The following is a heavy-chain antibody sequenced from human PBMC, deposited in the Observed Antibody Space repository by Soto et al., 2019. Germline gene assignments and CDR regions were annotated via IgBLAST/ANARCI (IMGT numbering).Heavy chain of an antibody. CDR1: GGSISSGGYY. CDR3: GKGRGKVDTFYRSLLFGY. D-gene: IGHD5-18*01. Sequence: QVQLQESGPGLMKPSQTLSLTCTVSGGSISSGGYYWSWLRQHPGKSMECIGYIYYRGSTYYNPSPERRTSNSVSTYKDQFSLKVSSLDAAGMDVYSCGKGRGKVDTFYRSLLFGYWGQGTLVTFSS. J-gene: IGHJ4*02. V-gene: IGHV4-31*03. CDR2: IYYRGST.